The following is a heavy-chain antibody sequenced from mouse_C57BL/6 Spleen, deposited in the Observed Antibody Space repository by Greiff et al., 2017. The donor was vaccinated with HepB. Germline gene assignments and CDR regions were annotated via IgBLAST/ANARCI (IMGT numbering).Heavy chain of an antibody. V-gene: IGHV5-4*01. CDR2: ISDGGSYT. D-gene: IGHD1-1*01. CDR3: ARDEIYYGSRRNYAMDY. CDR1: GFTFSSYA. J-gene: IGHJ4*01. Sequence: EVQLQQSGGGLVKPGGSLKLSCAASGFTFSSYAMSWVRQTPEKRLEWVATISDGGSYTYYPDNVKGRFTISRDNAKNNLYLQMSHLKSEDTAMYYCARDEIYYGSRRNYAMDYWGQGTSVTVSS.